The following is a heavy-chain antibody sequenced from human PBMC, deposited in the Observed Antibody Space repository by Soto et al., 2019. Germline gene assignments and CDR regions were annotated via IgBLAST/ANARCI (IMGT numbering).Heavy chain of an antibody. D-gene: IGHD1-1*01. CDR3: AKYRVGRWKDAPAQ. CDR1: GFTFSSYA. Sequence: EVQLLESGGGLVQPGGSLRLSCAASGFTFSSYAMTWVRLAPGKGLEWVSGISVSSTYRNYVDLVKGRFTISRDDSKNMVYLQMNSLRVDDTAVYYCAKYRVGRWKDAPAQWGQGTLVTVSS. V-gene: IGHV3-23*01. J-gene: IGHJ4*02. CDR2: ISVSSTYR.